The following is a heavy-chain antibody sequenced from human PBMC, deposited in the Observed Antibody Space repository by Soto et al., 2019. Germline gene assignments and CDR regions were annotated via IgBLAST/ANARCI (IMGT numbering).Heavy chain of an antibody. CDR3: ARDCLILDYGGNSDYYYYGMDV. J-gene: IGHJ6*02. CDR1: GGSISSCGYY. V-gene: IGHV4-31*03. D-gene: IGHD4-17*01. CDR2: IYYSGSI. Sequence: SETLSLTCTVSGGSISSCGYYWSWIRQHPGKVLEWIGYIYYSGSIYYNPSLKIRVTISVDTAKNEFSLKLSSVTAADTAFVYCARDCLILDYGGNSDYYYYGMDVWGQGTTVTVSS.